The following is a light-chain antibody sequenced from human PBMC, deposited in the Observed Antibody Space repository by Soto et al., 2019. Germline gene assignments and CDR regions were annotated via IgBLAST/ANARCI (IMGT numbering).Light chain of an antibody. V-gene: IGKV3-11*01. J-gene: IGKJ1*01. CDR1: QSISAY. CDR3: QQRSHWPPT. Sequence: EIVLTQSPATLSLSPGERATLSCRASQSISAYLAWYQQRPGQAPRLLIYDASNRATGIPARFSGSGSGTDFTLTISSVDSEDFAVYYCQQRSHWPPTFGQGTKVDIK. CDR2: DAS.